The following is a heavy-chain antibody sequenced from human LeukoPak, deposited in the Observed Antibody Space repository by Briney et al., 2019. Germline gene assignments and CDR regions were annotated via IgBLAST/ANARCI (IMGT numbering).Heavy chain of an antibody. CDR3: ARDILGDYVWGSYRHAIVY. CDR1: GYTFTSYG. Sequence: ASVKVSCRASGYTFTSYGISWVRQAPGQGLEWMGWISAYNGNTNYAQKLQGRVTMTTDTSTSTAYMELRSLRSDDTAVYYCARDILGDYVWGSYRHAIVYWGQGTLVTVSS. D-gene: IGHD3-16*02. CDR2: ISAYNGNT. J-gene: IGHJ4*02. V-gene: IGHV1-18*01.